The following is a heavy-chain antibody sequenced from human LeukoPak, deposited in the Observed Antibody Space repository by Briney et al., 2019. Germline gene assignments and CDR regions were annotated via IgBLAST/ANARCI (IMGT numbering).Heavy chain of an antibody. CDR3: ARVGNTPPLTARHYDFWSGYYYYGMDV. D-gene: IGHD3-3*01. Sequence: SETLSLTCTVSGGSISSSSYYWGWIRQPPGKGLEWIGSIYYSGSTYYNPSLKSRVTISVDTSKNQFSLKLSSVTAADTAVYYCARVGNTPPLTARHYDFWSGYYYYGMDVWGQGTTVTVSS. CDR1: GGSISSSSYY. J-gene: IGHJ6*02. CDR2: IYYSGST. V-gene: IGHV4-39*07.